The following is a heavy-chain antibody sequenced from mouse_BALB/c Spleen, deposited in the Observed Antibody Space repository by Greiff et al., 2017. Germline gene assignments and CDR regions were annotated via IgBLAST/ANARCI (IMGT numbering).Heavy chain of an antibody. CDR2: INPSTGYT. J-gene: IGHJ4*01. V-gene: IGHV1-7*01. D-gene: IGHD2-2*01. CDR1: GYTFTSYW. CDR3: ARGGRLRRGAMDY. Sequence: QVQLKESGAELAKPGASVKMSCKASGYTFTSYWVHWVKQRPGQGLEWIGYINPSTGYTEYNQKFKDKATLTADKSSSTAYMQLSSLTSEDSAVYYCARGGRLRRGAMDYWGQGTSVTVSS.